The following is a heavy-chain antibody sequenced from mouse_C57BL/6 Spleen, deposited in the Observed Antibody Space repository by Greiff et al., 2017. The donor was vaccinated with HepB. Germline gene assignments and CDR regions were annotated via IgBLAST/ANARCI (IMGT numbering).Heavy chain of an antibody. V-gene: IGHV1-72*01. D-gene: IGHD1-1*01. J-gene: IGHJ1*03. CDR3: ARKRGNYYGSSYWDWYFDV. CDR2: IDPNSGGT. Sequence: QVQLQQPGAELVKPGASVKLSCKASGYTFTSYWMHWVKQRPGRGLEWIGRIDPNSGGTKYNEKFKSKATLTVDKPSSTAYMQLSSLTSEDSAVYYCARKRGNYYGSSYWDWYFDVWGTGTTVTVSS. CDR1: GYTFTSYW.